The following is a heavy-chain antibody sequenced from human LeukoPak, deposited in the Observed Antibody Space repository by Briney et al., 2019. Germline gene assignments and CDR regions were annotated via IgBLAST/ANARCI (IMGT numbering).Heavy chain of an antibody. Sequence: SETLSLTCTVSGGSISSSSYYWGWIRQPPGKGLEWIGSIYYSGSTYYNPSLKSRVTISVDTSKNQFSLKLSSVTAADTAVYYCARHVLKPEYYYDSSGYYPYYFDYWGQGTLVTVSS. J-gene: IGHJ4*02. CDR3: ARHVLKPEYYYDSSGYYPYYFDY. V-gene: IGHV4-39*01. CDR2: IYYSGST. D-gene: IGHD3-22*01. CDR1: GGSISSSSYY.